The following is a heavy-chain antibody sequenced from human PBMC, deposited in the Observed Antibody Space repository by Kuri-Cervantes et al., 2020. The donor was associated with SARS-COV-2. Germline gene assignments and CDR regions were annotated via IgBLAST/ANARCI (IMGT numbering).Heavy chain of an antibody. J-gene: IGHJ5*02. V-gene: IGHV3-30*02. Sequence: GESLKISCAASGFTFSSYGMHWVRQAPGKGLEWVAFIRYDGSNKYYADSVKGRFTISRDNSKNTLYLQMNSLRAEDTAVYYCAKDGTLGYCSGGSCYFGDWSDPWGQGTLVTVSS. CDR2: IRYDGSNK. CDR3: AKDGTLGYCSGGSCYFGDWSDP. CDR1: GFTFSSYG. D-gene: IGHD2-15*01.